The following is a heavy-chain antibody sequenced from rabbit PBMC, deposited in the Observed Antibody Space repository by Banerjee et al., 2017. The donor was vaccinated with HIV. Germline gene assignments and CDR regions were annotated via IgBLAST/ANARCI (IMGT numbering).Heavy chain of an antibody. J-gene: IGHJ3*01. Sequence: QLVESGGGLVQPGGSLKLSCKASGFDFSSYYMSWVRQAPGKGLEWIGYIDPVFGSTYYASWVNGRFTISSHNAQNTLYLQLNSLTAADTATYFCARDLAGVIGWNFGLWGQGTLVTVS. CDR2: IDPVFGST. CDR1: GFDFSSYY. V-gene: IGHV1S7*01. D-gene: IGHD4-1*01. CDR3: ARDLAGVIGWNFGL.